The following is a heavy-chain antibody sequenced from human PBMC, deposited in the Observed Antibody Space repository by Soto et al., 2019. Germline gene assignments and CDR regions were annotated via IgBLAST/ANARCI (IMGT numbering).Heavy chain of an antibody. CDR1: GGSFISYA. J-gene: IGHJ6*02. V-gene: IGHV1-69*12. Sequence: QVQLVQSGAEVRKPGSSVKVSCKASGGSFISYAISWVRQAPGQGLEWMEGIIPIFGKGNYEQRYQGRVTITADESTSTGHMELGSRRLGDTAVYYCASDCSTVETAMVSQYYYGMDVWGQGTTVTVSS. CDR3: ASDCSTVETAMVSQYYYGMDV. CDR2: IIPIFGKG. D-gene: IGHD5-18*01.